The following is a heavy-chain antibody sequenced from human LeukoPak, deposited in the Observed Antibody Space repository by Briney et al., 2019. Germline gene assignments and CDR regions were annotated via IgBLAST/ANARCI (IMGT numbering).Heavy chain of an antibody. Sequence: PGGSLRLSCAASGFTFSTFAMIWVRQAPGKGLEWVAFIRYDGSNKYYADSVKGRFTISRDNSKNTLYLQMNSLRAEDTAVYYCANLDTDMVSLWGQGTLVTVSS. V-gene: IGHV3-30*02. J-gene: IGHJ4*02. D-gene: IGHD5-18*01. CDR2: IRYDGSNK. CDR1: GFTFSTFA. CDR3: ANLDTDMVSL.